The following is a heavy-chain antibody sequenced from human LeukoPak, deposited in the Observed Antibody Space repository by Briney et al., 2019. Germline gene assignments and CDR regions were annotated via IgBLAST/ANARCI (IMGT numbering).Heavy chain of an antibody. J-gene: IGHJ6*02. CDR2: INQDGSEK. V-gene: IGHV3-7*05. Sequence: GGSLRLSCAASGFTFSSYWMTWVRQAPGKGLEWVANINQDGSEKYYVDSVKGRFTISRDNAKNSLYLQMNSLRAEDTAVYYCAREAPAGYYYYGMDVWGQGTTVTVSS. CDR1: GFTFSSYW. CDR3: AREAPAGYYYYGMDV.